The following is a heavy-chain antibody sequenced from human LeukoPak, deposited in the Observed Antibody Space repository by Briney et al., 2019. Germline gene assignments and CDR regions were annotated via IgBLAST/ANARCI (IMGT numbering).Heavy chain of an antibody. CDR2: IRNHGSQK. J-gene: IGHJ4*02. D-gene: IGHD2-15*01. V-gene: IGHV3-30*02. CDR1: GFDFSGFG. CDR3: ANGYCSGGSCCPFDY. Sequence: GGSLRLSCEASGFDFSGFGMHWVRQAPGKGLEWVAFIRNHGSQKWYAGSVKGRFTISRDNSKNTLYLQMNSLTTEDSAMYYCANGYCSGGSCCPFDYWGQGALITVSS.